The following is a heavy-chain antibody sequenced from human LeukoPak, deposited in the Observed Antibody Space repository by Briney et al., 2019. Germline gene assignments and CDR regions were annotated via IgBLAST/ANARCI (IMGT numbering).Heavy chain of an antibody. CDR1: GFTFSDSS. CDR3: ARTAYYDILTGYLAPSYFDY. V-gene: IGHV3-69-1*01. CDR2: ISPTSHT. J-gene: IGHJ4*02. Sequence: GGSLRLSCAASGFTFSDSSMNWVRQGPGKGLEWLSYISPTSHTLYADSVKGRFTISRDNAKNSLYLQMNSLKDEDTAVYYCARTAYYDILTGYLAPSYFDYWGQGTLVTVSS. D-gene: IGHD3-9*01.